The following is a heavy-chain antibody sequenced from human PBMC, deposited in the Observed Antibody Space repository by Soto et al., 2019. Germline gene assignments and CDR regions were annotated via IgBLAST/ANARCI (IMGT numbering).Heavy chain of an antibody. CDR3: ARERNWFDP. Sequence: ASAKLSSKDPGFAYTSRGMCWVRQAPGQGLEWMGWISAYNGNTAYAQKFQGRVTMTRNTSISTAYMELSSLRSEDTAVYYCARERNWFDPWGQGTLVTVSS. CDR2: ISAYNGNT. CDR1: GFAYTSRG. J-gene: IGHJ5*02. V-gene: IGHV1-8*01.